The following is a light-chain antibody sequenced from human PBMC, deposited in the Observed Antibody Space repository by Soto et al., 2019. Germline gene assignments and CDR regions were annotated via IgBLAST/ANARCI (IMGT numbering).Light chain of an antibody. CDR3: QHYNSYSEA. J-gene: IGKJ1*01. CDR2: KAS. CDR1: QTISSW. Sequence: DSQMTQSPSTLSGSVGDRFTITCLAIQTISSWLAWYQQKPCKAPKLLIYKASTLKSGVPSRFRGSGSGTEFTLTISSLQPDDFETYYCQHYNSYSEAFGQGTKVDIK. V-gene: IGKV1-5*03.